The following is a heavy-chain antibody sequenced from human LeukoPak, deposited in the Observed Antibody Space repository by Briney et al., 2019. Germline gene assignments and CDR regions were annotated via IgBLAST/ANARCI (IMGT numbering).Heavy chain of an antibody. V-gene: IGHV4-34*01. D-gene: IGHD1-26*01. Sequence: SETLSLTCAVYGGSFSGYYWSWIRQPPGKGLEWIGEINHSGSTNYNPSLKSRVTISVDTSKNQFSLKLSSVTAADTAVYYCARMGARDFFDYWGQGTLVTVSP. CDR1: GGSFSGYY. J-gene: IGHJ4*02. CDR2: INHSGST. CDR3: ARMGARDFFDY.